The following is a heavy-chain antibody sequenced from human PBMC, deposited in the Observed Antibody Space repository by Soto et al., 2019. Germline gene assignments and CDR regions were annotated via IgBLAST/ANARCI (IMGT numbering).Heavy chain of an antibody. D-gene: IGHD3-16*01. CDR3: ARHPSPGDPPLDYYYYYYMDV. V-gene: IGHV4-39*01. CDR1: GGSISSSSYY. Sequence: QLQLQESGPGLVKPSETLSLTCTVSGGSISSSSYYWGWIRQPPGKGLEWIGSIYYSGSTYYNPSLKSRVTISVDTSKNQFSLKLSSVTAADTTVYYCARHPSPGDPPLDYYYYYYMDVWGKGTTVTVSS. J-gene: IGHJ6*03. CDR2: IYYSGST.